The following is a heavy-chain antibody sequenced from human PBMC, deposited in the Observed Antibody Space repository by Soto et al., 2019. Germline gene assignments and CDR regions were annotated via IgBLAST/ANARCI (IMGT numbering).Heavy chain of an antibody. CDR2: IIPIFGTA. CDR3: ARERPGYGGNDNFDY. CDR1: GGTFSSYA. D-gene: IGHD5-12*01. J-gene: IGHJ4*02. Sequence: QVQLVQSGAEVKKPGSSVKVSCKASGGTFSSYAVSWVRQAPGQGLEWMGGIIPIFGTANYAQKFQGRVTITADESTSTAYMELSSLRSEDTAVYYCARERPGYGGNDNFDYWGQGTLVTVSS. V-gene: IGHV1-69*12.